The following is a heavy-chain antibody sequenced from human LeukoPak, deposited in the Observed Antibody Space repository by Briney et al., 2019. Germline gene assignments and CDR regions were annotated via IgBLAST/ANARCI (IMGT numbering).Heavy chain of an antibody. CDR3: ARFNYDSSVPDAFDI. Sequence: PGGSLRLSCAASGFTFSSYGMHWVRQAPGKGLEWVAFIRYDGSNKYYADSVKGRFTISRDNSKNTLYLQMNSLRAEDTAVYYCARFNYDSSVPDAFDIWGQGTMVTVSS. CDR1: GFTFSSYG. CDR2: IRYDGSNK. D-gene: IGHD3-22*01. V-gene: IGHV3-30*02. J-gene: IGHJ3*02.